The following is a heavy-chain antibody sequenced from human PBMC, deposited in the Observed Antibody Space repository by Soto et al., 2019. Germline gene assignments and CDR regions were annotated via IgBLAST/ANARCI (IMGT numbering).Heavy chain of an antibody. CDR3: AREARSSYGSGSYRKVGGMDV. CDR1: GYTFTSYD. D-gene: IGHD3-10*01. Sequence: GASVKVSCKASGYTFTSYDINWVRQATGQGLEWMGWMNPNSGNTGYAQKFQGRVTMTRNTSISTAYMELSSLRSEDTAVYYCAREARSSYGSGSYRKVGGMDVRGQGTTVTVSS. J-gene: IGHJ6*02. CDR2: MNPNSGNT. V-gene: IGHV1-8*01.